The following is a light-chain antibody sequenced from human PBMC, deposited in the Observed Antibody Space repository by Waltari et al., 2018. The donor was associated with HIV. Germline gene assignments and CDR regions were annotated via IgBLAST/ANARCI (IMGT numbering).Light chain of an antibody. CDR1: ESLNSP. CDR2: GAS. V-gene: IGKV3-15*01. Sequence: VMTQSPATISKSRGETATLSCRASESLNSPVAWYQHKPGQAPRLLIYGASTRAAGVSARFSGSGSGTEFSLTISSLQSEDFAVYYCQQYNNWPPYTFGQGTRLEIK. CDR3: QQYNNWPPYT. J-gene: IGKJ2*01.